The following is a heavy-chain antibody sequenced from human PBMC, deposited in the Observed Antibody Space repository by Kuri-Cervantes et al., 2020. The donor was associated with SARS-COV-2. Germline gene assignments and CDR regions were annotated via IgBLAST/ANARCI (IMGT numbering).Heavy chain of an antibody. D-gene: IGHD6-13*01. V-gene: IGHV3-48*01. Sequence: GGSLRLSCAASGFTFSSYSMNWVRQAPGKGLEWVSYISSSSTIYYADSVKGRFTISRDNAKNSLYLQMNSLRAEDTAVYYCARLGVAAAGSYYYYGMDVWRQGTTVTVSS. CDR2: ISSSSTI. CDR3: ARLGVAAAGSYYYYGMDV. CDR1: GFTFSSYS. J-gene: IGHJ6*02.